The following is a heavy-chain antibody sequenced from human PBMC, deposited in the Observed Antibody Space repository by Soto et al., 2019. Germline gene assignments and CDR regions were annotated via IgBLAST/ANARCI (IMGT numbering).Heavy chain of an antibody. CDR3: ARSPPAAPGRWFDP. CDR1: GGSISSGGYS. J-gene: IGHJ5*02. D-gene: IGHD2-2*01. Sequence: QLQLQESGSGLVKPSQTLSLTCAVSGGSISSGGYSWSWIRQPPGKGLEWIGYIYHSGSTYYSPSLKSRVTISVDRSKNQFSLKLSSVTAADTAVYYCARSPPAAPGRWFDPWGQGTLVTVSS. V-gene: IGHV4-30-2*01. CDR2: IYHSGST.